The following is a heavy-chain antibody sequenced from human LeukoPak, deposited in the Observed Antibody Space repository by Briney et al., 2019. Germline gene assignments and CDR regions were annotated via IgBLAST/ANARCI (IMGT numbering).Heavy chain of an antibody. CDR3: ARIREWFDAFDI. V-gene: IGHV4-61*01. J-gene: IGHJ3*02. CDR2: IYYSGST. D-gene: IGHD3-3*01. Sequence: PSETLSLTCTVSGGSISSGSYYWSWIRQPPGKGLEWIGYIYYSGSTNYNPSLKSRVTISVDTSKNQFSLKLSPVTAADTVVYYCARIREWFDAFDIWGQGTMVTVSS. CDR1: GGSISSGSYY.